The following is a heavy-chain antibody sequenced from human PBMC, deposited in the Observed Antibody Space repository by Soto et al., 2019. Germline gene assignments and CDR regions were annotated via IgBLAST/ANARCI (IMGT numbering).Heavy chain of an antibody. CDR1: GYTFTNYG. CDR2: FNSSNDNK. Sequence: ASVKVSCKASGYTFTNYGISWVRQAPGEGLELVGWFNSSNDNKLYAQKLQGRLTLTTDTSTSTAYMDLTTLRSDDTAVYFCARDPGAASFDFWAQGTLVTVSS. J-gene: IGHJ4*02. D-gene: IGHD2-15*01. CDR3: ARDPGAASFDF. V-gene: IGHV1-18*01.